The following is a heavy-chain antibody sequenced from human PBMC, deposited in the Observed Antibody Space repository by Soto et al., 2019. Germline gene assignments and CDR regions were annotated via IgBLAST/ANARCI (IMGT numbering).Heavy chain of an antibody. V-gene: IGHV5-51*01. CDR3: ARSGPIVEGVSMPSGIKLRGAFDI. CDR1: GYSFTSYW. CDR2: IYPGDSDT. Sequence: GESLKISCKGSGYSFTSYWIGWVRQMPGKGLEWMGIIYPGDSDTRYSPSFQGQVTISADKSISTAYLQWSSLKASDTTMYYCARSGPIVEGVSMPSGIKLRGAFDIWGQGTMVTVSS. D-gene: IGHD3-22*01. J-gene: IGHJ3*02.